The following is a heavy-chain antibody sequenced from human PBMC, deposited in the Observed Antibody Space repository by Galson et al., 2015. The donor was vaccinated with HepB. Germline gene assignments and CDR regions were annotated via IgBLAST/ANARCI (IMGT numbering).Heavy chain of an antibody. D-gene: IGHD6-13*01. CDR3: ARGDYSSSWRFGLDV. V-gene: IGHV1-8*01. J-gene: IGHJ6*02. CDR2: MSPHSDNR. Sequence: SVKVSCKASGYTFTSYGLNWVRQATGQGLEWMGWMSPHSDNRGYAQKFQGRVTMTRNNSISTAYMELTSLTSEDTAVYYCARGDYSSSWRFGLDVWGQGTTVTVSS. CDR1: GYTFTSYG.